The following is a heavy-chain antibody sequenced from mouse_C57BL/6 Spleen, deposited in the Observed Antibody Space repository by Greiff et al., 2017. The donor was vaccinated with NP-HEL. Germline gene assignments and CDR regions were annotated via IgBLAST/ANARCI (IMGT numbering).Heavy chain of an antibody. CDR1: GYTFTSYW. Sequence: QVQLQQPGAELVKPGASVKLSCKASGYTFTSYWMHWVKQRPGQGLEWIGMIHPNSGSTNYNEKFKSKATLTVDKSSSTAYMQLSSLTSEDSAVYYCARYYYGSSYFDYWGQSTTLTVSS. D-gene: IGHD1-1*01. J-gene: IGHJ2*01. V-gene: IGHV1-64*01. CDR2: IHPNSGST. CDR3: ARYYYGSSYFDY.